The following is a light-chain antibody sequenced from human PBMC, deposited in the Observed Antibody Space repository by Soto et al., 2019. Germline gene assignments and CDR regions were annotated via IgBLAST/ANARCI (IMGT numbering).Light chain of an antibody. V-gene: IGKV3-11*01. J-gene: IGKJ4*01. Sequence: EIVLTQSPATLSLSPGERATLSCRASQRVSSCLAWYQQKPGQAPRLLIYDASNRATGIPARFSGSGSGTDFTLTISILEPEDFAVYYCQQSSNWPLTFCGGTKGEIK. CDR3: QQSSNWPLT. CDR1: QRVSSC. CDR2: DAS.